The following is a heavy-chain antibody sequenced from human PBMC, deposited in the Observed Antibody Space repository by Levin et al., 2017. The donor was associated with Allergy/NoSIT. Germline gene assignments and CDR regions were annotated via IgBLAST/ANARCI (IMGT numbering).Heavy chain of an antibody. Sequence: GESLKISCAASGFICSNYAMSWVRQAPGKGLEWVSAISGSGLSTYYADSLKGRFTISRDDSKNTLYLQMNSLRAEDTALYYCARSDRALTTWSGIFDIWGQGTMVTVSS. V-gene: IGHV3-23*01. CDR2: ISGSGLST. J-gene: IGHJ3*02. CDR3: ARSDRALTTWSGIFDI. CDR1: GFICSNYA. D-gene: IGHD1-14*01.